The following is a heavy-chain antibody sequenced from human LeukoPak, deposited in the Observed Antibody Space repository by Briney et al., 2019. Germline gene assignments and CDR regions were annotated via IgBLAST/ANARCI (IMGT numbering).Heavy chain of an antibody. V-gene: IGHV3-7*03. Sequence: QPGGSLRLSCAASGFTVSDFYMSWVRQAPGKGLEWVANIKQDGSGLYYVESVKGRFTISRDNAKNSLYLRMTSLRAEDTAVYYCARVIQLPKEYFQHWGQGTLVTVSS. CDR3: ARVIQLPKEYFQH. D-gene: IGHD2-2*01. CDR1: GFTVSDFY. J-gene: IGHJ1*01. CDR2: IKQDGSGL.